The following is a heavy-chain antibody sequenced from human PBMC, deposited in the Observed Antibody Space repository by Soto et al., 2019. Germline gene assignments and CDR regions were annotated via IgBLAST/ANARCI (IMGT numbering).Heavy chain of an antibody. J-gene: IGHJ4*02. CDR2: ISGNATST. V-gene: IGHV3-23*01. Sequence: GGSLRLSCAASGFTFSSFAMNWVRQAPGKGLEWVAVISGNATSTYYADSVKGRFTISRDNSKNTLYLQMNSLRAEDTAVYYCARDSGYYGSGSYDYWGQGTLVTVSS. CDR1: GFTFSSFA. CDR3: ARDSGYYGSGSYDY. D-gene: IGHD3-10*01.